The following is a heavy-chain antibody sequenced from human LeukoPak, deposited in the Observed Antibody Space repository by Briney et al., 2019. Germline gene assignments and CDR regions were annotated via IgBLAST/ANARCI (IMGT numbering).Heavy chain of an antibody. CDR1: GGSISSSSYY. D-gene: IGHD5-18*01. V-gene: IGHV4-39*07. CDR3: ARRVGTAMVPWFDP. CDR2: IYYSGST. Sequence: PSETLSLTCTVSGGSISSSSYYWGWIRQPPGKGLEWIGSIYYSGSTYYNPSLKSRVTISVDTSKNQFSLKLSSVTAADTAVYYCARRVGTAMVPWFDPWGQGTLVTVSS. J-gene: IGHJ5*02.